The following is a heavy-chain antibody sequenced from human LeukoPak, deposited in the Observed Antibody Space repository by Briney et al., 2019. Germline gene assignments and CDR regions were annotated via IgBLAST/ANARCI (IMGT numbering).Heavy chain of an antibody. CDR1: GGSISSYY. D-gene: IGHD3-3*01. Sequence: SETLSLTCTVSGGSISSYYWSWVRQPPGKGLEWIGFVYYTGSTNYSPSLKSRVTISVDTSKNQFSLKLSSVTAADTAVYYCARESEDVDYFDYWGQGTLVTVSS. J-gene: IGHJ4*02. CDR2: VYYTGST. V-gene: IGHV4-59*01. CDR3: ARESEDVDYFDY.